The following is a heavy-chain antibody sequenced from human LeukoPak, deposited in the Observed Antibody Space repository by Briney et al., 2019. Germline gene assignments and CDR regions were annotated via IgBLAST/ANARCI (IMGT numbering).Heavy chain of an antibody. Sequence: GGSLRLSCAPSGFTFNNYAMSWVRQAPGKGLDWVSAISGRGGSTYYAASVKGRFTISRDNSKNTLYLQMNSLRADDTAIFYCARVGPDSSGYYLRRYDTFDIWGQGTMVTVSS. CDR1: GFTFNNYA. V-gene: IGHV3-23*01. CDR2: ISGRGGST. CDR3: ARVGPDSSGYYLRRYDTFDI. D-gene: IGHD3-22*01. J-gene: IGHJ3*02.